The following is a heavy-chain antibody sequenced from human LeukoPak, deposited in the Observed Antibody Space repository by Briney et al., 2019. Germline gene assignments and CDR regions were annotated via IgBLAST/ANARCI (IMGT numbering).Heavy chain of an antibody. CDR2: INPNSGGT. J-gene: IGHJ4*02. Sequence: ASVKVSCKASGYTFSCYFMNWVRPAPGQGLEWMGWINPNSGGTNYAQKFQGRVTMTRDTSISTAYMELSSLRSDDTAVYYCARADSAYDFRYWGQGTLVTVSS. CDR3: ARADSAYDFRY. V-gene: IGHV1-2*02. D-gene: IGHD5-12*01. CDR1: GYTFSCYF.